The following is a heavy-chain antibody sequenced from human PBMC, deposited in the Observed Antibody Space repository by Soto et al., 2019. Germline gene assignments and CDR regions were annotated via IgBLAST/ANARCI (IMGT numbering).Heavy chain of an antibody. CDR3: ARDGVIRGVIFPIPSNPEYYYYYGMDV. CDR1: GYTFTGYG. CDR2: ISAYNGNT. Sequence: ASVKVSCKASGYTFTGYGISWVRQAPGQGLEWMGWISAYNGNTNYAQKLQGRVTMTTDTSTSTAYMELRSLRSDDTAVYYCARDGVIRGVIFPIPSNPEYYYYYGMDVWGQGTTVTVSS. D-gene: IGHD3-10*01. V-gene: IGHV1-18*04. J-gene: IGHJ6*02.